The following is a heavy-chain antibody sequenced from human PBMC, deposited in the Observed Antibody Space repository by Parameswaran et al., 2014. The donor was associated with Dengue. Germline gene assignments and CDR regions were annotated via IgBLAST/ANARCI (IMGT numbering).Heavy chain of an antibody. Sequence: VRQAPGRAGVGLSYYPDGRTYFADSVKGRFTISRDNFKNTLHLQMNSLRTDDTAVYYCTRDPFQPWGHWGQGTLVTVSS. CDR3: TRDPFQPWGH. CDR2: YPDGRT. J-gene: IGHJ1*01. D-gene: IGHD3-16*01. V-gene: IGHV3-66*01.